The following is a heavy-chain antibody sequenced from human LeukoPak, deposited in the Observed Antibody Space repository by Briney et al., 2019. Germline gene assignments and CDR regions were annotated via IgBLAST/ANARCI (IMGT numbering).Heavy chain of an antibody. J-gene: IGHJ6*02. Sequence: PSETLSLTCTVSGGSFSSGSYYWSWIRQPPGKGLEWIGYIYDSGSTNYNPSLKSRVTISVDTSKNQFSLKLSSVTAADTAVYYCARRTVTAGYGMDVWGQGTTVTVSS. CDR1: GGSFSSGSYY. V-gene: IGHV4-61*01. CDR3: ARRTVTAGYGMDV. CDR2: IYDSGST. D-gene: IGHD4-17*01.